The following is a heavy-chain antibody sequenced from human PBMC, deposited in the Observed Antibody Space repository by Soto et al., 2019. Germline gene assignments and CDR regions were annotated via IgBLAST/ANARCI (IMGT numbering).Heavy chain of an antibody. Sequence: QVQLVESGGGVVQPGRSLRLSCAASGFTFSSYGMHWVRQAPGKGLEWVAVISYDGSNKYYADSVKGRFTISRDNSKNPLYRQMXXLXGXXTGGYYCGGGGRFLEWFRLWGGGHSAPTGHYGMDVWGQGTTVTVSS. D-gene: IGHD3-3*01. CDR3: GGGGRFLEWFRLWGGGHSAPTGHYGMDV. V-gene: IGHV3-30*03. CDR2: ISYDGSNK. J-gene: IGHJ6*02. CDR1: GFTFSSYG.